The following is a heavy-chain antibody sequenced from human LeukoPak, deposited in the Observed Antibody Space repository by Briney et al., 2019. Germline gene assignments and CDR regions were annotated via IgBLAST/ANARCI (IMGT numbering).Heavy chain of an antibody. CDR1: GDSISSGDYY. J-gene: IGHJ3*02. D-gene: IGHD3-22*01. V-gene: IGHV4-61*02. Sequence: SQTLSLTCTVSGDSISSGDYYWSWIRQPAGKGLEWIGRISSSGSTNYNPSLKSRVTISVDTSKNQFSLELSSVTAADTAVYFCARGPYSYDSSGAFDIWGQGTMVTVSS. CDR2: ISSSGST. CDR3: ARGPYSYDSSGAFDI.